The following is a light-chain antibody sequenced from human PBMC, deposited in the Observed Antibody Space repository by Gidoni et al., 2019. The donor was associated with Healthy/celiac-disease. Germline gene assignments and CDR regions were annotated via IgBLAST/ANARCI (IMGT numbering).Light chain of an antibody. CDR3: QQYGSSPPLT. J-gene: IGKJ4*01. CDR2: GAS. CDR1: QRVSSSY. Sequence: ELVLTQSPGTLSLSPRERATLSCRASQRVSSSYLAWYQQKPGQAPRLLIYGASSRATGIPDRFSGSGSGTDFTLTISRLEPEDFAVYYCQQYGSSPPLTFGGGTKVEIK. V-gene: IGKV3-20*01.